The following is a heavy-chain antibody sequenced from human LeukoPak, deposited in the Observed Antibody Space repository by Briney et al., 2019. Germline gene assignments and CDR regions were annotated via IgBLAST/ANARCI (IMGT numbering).Heavy chain of an antibody. Sequence: YPGGSLRLSCAASGLTFSNYAMSWVRRAPGRGLEWLSAISSSGGSTYCADSVKGRFTISRDNSKNTLHLQMNSLRTEDTAVYHCARQLGYCSDGSCYFDYWGQGTLVTVSS. CDR2: ISSSGGST. J-gene: IGHJ4*02. D-gene: IGHD2-15*01. V-gene: IGHV3-23*01. CDR3: ARQLGYCSDGSCYFDY. CDR1: GLTFSNYA.